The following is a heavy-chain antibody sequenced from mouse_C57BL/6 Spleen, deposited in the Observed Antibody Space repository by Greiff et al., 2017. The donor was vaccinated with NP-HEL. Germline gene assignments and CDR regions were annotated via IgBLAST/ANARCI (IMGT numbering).Heavy chain of an antibody. J-gene: IGHJ4*01. CDR1: GYSFTGYY. CDR2: INPSTGGT. V-gene: IGHV1-42*01. CDR3: ARSSEDYYAMDY. Sequence: EVQLQQSGPELVKPGASVKISCKASGYSFTGYYMNWVKQSPEKSLEWIGEINPSTGGTTYNQKFKGKATLTVDKSSSTAYMQLKSLTSEDSAVYYCARSSEDYYAMDYWGQGTSVTVSS.